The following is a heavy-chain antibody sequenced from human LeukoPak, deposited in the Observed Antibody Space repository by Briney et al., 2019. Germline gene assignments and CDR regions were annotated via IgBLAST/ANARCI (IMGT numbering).Heavy chain of an antibody. CDR1: GGSIGSGSYY. J-gene: IGHJ3*02. Sequence: PSETLSLTCTVSGGSIGSGSYYWSWIRQPAGKGLEWIGRIYSTGSTNYNPSLKSRVTISVDTSKKQFSLKLSSVTAADAAVYYCARASRTDFDFWSGSDAFDIWGPGTMVTVSS. CDR2: IYSTGST. V-gene: IGHV4-61*02. D-gene: IGHD3-3*01. CDR3: ARASRTDFDFWSGSDAFDI.